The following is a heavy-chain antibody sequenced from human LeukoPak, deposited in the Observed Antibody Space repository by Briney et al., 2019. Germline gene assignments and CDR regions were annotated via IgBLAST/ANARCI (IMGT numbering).Heavy chain of an antibody. CDR2: MYYSGST. CDR1: GGSISSYY. V-gene: IGHV4-59*01. J-gene: IGHJ5*02. CDR3: ASGGYCSTTSCYPNWFDP. D-gene: IGHD2-2*01. Sequence: PSETLSLTCTVSGGSISSYYWSWIRQPPGKGLEWIGYMYYSGSTNYNPSLKSRVTISVDTSKNQFSLKLSSVTAADTAGYYCASGGYCSTTSCYPNWFDPWGQGTLVTVSS.